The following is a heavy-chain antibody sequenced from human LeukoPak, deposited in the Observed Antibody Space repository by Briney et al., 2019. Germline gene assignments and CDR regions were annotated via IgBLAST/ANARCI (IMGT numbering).Heavy chain of an antibody. CDR3: ARGEGWLANDY. J-gene: IGHJ4*02. Sequence: PSETLSLTCTVPGGSICSYYWSWIRQPPGKGLEWIGYIYYSGSTNYNPSLKSRVTISVDTSKNQFSLKLSSVTAADTAVYYCARGEGWLANDYWGQGTLVTVSS. V-gene: IGHV4-59*01. CDR1: GGSICSYY. D-gene: IGHD5-24*01. CDR2: IYYSGST.